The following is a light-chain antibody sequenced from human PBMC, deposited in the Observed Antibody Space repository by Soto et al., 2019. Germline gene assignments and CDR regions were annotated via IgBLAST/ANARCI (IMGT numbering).Light chain of an antibody. CDR2: WAS. CDR3: QQFYSTPWT. CDR1: QSLLYSYNNKNY. V-gene: IGKV4-1*01. J-gene: IGKJ1*01. Sequence: DIVMTQSPDSLAVSLGERATINCKSSQSLLYSYNNKNYLAWYQQRPGQPPKLLIYWASTRESGVPDRFSGSGSGADFTLTISSLQAEDVAGYYCQQFYSTPWTFGQGTKVEIK.